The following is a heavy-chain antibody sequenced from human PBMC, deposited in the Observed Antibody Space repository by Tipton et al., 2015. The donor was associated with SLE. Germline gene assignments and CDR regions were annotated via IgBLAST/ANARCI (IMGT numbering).Heavy chain of an antibody. CDR1: GGSFSGYY. J-gene: IGHJ4*01. D-gene: IGHD4-17*01. CDR2: INDSGSS. Sequence: TLSLTCAVYGGSFSGYYWSWIRQSPDKGLEWIGEINDSGSSNYNASLESRVTISVDRSVNQLSLKLASVTAADTAVYFCARRRREGCSVWPYDYCVWYYDYWGHGFLVTVSS. V-gene: IGHV4-34*01. CDR3: ARRRREGCSVWPYDYCVWYYDY.